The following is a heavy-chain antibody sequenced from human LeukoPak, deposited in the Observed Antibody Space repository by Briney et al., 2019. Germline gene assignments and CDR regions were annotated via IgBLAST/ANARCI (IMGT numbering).Heavy chain of an antibody. D-gene: IGHD2-8*02. V-gene: IGHV4-30-4*01. J-gene: IGHJ1*01. CDR3: ARRSRTGEPEYFQH. CDR2: IYYSGST. CDR1: GGSISRGDYY. Sequence: SQTLSLTCTVSGGSISRGDYYRSGIRQPPGKGLEWIGYIYYSGSTYYNPSLKSRVTISVDTSENQFSLRLSSVTAADTAVYYCARRSRTGEPEYFQHWGQGTLVTVSS.